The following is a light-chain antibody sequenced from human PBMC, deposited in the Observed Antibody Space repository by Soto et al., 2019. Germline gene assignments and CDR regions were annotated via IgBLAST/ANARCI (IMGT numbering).Light chain of an antibody. V-gene: IGKV3-11*01. CDR2: EAS. CDR3: QQRSYWPPYT. Sequence: EIVLTQSPATLSLSPGESPTLPSRASQSINNYLAWYQQKPGQAPRLLIYEASNRATGIPARFSGSGSGTDFTLTISSLESEDSAVYYCQQRSYWPPYTFGQGTKVDIK. CDR1: QSINNY. J-gene: IGKJ2*01.